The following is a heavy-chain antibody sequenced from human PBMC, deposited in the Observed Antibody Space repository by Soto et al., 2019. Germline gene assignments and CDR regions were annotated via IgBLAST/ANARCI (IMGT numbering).Heavy chain of an antibody. CDR2: INHGGST. J-gene: IGHJ5*02. CDR3: AGGRVGATRWSWFEP. Sequence: SETLSLPCAVYGGSFRDYYWSWIRQPPGKGLEWIGEINHGGSTNYNPSLESRVTISVDTSKNEFSLKLNSVTAADTAVYYSAGGRVGATRWSWFEPCGKGTLVAVSS. CDR1: GGSFRDYY. V-gene: IGHV4-34*01. D-gene: IGHD1-26*01.